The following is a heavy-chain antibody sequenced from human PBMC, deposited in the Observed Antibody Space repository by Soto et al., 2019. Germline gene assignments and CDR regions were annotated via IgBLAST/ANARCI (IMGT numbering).Heavy chain of an antibody. Sequence: VQLVESGGGLVQPGGSLRLSCAASGFAFGSYWMHWVRQAPGNGLVWVSRISQDGAIATQADSVKGRVTISRDNAKNTLFLQMNSLRADDTAVYYCLRDQRHWNEFADQWGQGTLVTVSS. J-gene: IGHJ4*02. V-gene: IGHV3-74*01. CDR2: ISQDGAIA. CDR3: LRDQRHWNEFADQ. CDR1: GFAFGSYW. D-gene: IGHD1-1*01.